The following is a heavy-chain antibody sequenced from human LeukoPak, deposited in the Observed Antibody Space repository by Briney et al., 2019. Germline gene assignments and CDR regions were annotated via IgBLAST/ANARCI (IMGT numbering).Heavy chain of an antibody. CDR1: GYTFSNYRYN. CDR3: ARSDDDYSGSGSPDY. J-gene: IGHJ4*02. Sequence: GASVKVSCKASGYTFSNYRYNVNWVRQAPGQGLEWLGWISPYNGNTHYAQKFKGRVTVTADTSTSTAYMEVRSLRSDDTAVYYCARSDDDYSGSGSPDYWGQGTLVTVSS. D-gene: IGHD3-10*01. CDR2: ISPYNGNT. V-gene: IGHV1-18*01.